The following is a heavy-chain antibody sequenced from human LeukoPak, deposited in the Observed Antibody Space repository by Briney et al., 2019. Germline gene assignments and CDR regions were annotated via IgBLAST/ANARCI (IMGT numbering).Heavy chain of an antibody. CDR3: AREYFDSLSPGRY. Sequence: GGSLRLSCAASGFTFSSYAVHWVREAPGEGLEWVAVISDDGSNKYYADSVKGRFTISRDNSKNTLYLQMDSLRAEDTAVYYCAREYFDSLSPGRYWGQGTLVTVSS. CDR1: GFTFSSYA. J-gene: IGHJ4*02. V-gene: IGHV3-30-3*01. CDR2: ISDDGSNK. D-gene: IGHD3-9*01.